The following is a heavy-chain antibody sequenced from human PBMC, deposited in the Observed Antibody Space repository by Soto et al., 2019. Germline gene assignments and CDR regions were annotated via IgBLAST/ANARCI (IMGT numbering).Heavy chain of an antibody. D-gene: IGHD2-15*01. CDR1: GYTFTSYY. V-gene: IGHV1-46*01. CDR2: INPSGGST. Sequence: GASVKVSCKASGYTFTSYYMHWVRQAPGQGLEWMGIINPSGGSTSYAQKFQGRVTMTRDTSTSTVYMELSSLRSEDTAVYYCAREKTDIVVVVAATLGSFDYWGQGTLVTVSS. CDR3: AREKTDIVVVVAATLGSFDY. J-gene: IGHJ4*02.